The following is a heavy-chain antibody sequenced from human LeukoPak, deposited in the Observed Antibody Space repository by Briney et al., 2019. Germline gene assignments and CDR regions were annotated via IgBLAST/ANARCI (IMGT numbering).Heavy chain of an antibody. CDR1: GGSFSGYY. CDR3: ARGFRRYFDWLSHGYYYYGMDV. CDR2: INHSGST. D-gene: IGHD3-9*01. Sequence: PSETLSLTCAVYGGSFSGYYWSWIRQPPGKGLEWIGEINHSGSTNYNPPLKSRVTISVDTSKNQFSLKLSSVTAADTAVYYCARGFRRYFDWLSHGYYYYGMDVWGQGTTVTVSS. J-gene: IGHJ6*02. V-gene: IGHV4-34*01.